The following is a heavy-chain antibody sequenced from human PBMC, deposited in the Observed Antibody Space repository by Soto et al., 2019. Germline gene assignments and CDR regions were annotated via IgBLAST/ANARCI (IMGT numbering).Heavy chain of an antibody. CDR3: ATRQKLRVFDY. D-gene: IGHD1-26*01. CDR1: GYTLTELS. CDR2: FDSEDGET. J-gene: IGHJ4*02. Sequence: ASVTVSCKVSGYTLTELSMHWVRQAPGKGLEWMGGFDSEDGETIYAQKFKGRVTMTEDTSTDTAYMELSSLRSEDTAVYYCATRQKLRVFDYWGQGTLVTVSS. V-gene: IGHV1-24*01.